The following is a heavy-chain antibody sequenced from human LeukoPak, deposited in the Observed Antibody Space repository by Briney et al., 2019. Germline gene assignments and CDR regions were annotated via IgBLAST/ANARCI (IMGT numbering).Heavy chain of an antibody. CDR3: TTADKYSGYENYYYGMDV. Sequence: GGSLRLSCAASGFTFSNAWMNWVRQAPGKGLEWVGRIKSKTDGGTTDYAAPVKGRFTISRDDSKNTLYLQVNSLKTEDTAVYYCTTADKYSGYENYYYGMDVWGQGTTVTVSS. J-gene: IGHJ6*02. D-gene: IGHD5-12*01. V-gene: IGHV3-15*07. CDR2: IKSKTDGGTT. CDR1: GFTFSNAW.